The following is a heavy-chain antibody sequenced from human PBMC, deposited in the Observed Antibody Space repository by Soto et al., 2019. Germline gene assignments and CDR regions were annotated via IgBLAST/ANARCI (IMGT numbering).Heavy chain of an antibody. CDR2: ISPKSGGT. CDR1: GYTFIDYY. D-gene: IGHD6-19*01. J-gene: IGHJ4*02. V-gene: IGHV1-2*02. Sequence: QVQLVQSGAEVKKPGASVKVSCEASGYTFIDYYMHWVRQAPGQGFEWMGRISPKSGGTNYAQKFQGRVTMPWDTSLNTAYMELNSLMSEDTAVYYCARPPGYISDWYYFDLWGQGTLVTVSS. CDR3: ARPPGYISDWYYFDL.